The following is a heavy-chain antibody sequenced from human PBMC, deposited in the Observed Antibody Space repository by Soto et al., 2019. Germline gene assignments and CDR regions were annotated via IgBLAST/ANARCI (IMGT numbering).Heavy chain of an antibody. CDR2: IYYSGST. J-gene: IGHJ6*04. Sequence: SETLSLTCTVSGGSISSSSYYWGWIRQPPGKGLEWIGSIYYSGSTYYNPSLKSRVTISVDTSKNQFSLKLSSVTAADTAVYYCARREGGSENYYYYGMDVWGKGTTVTVSS. V-gene: IGHV4-39*01. D-gene: IGHD3-16*01. CDR1: GGSISSSSYY. CDR3: ARREGGSENYYYYGMDV.